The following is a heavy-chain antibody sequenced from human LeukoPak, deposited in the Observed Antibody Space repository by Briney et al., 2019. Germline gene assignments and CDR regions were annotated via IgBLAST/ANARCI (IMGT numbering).Heavy chain of an antibody. CDR2: ISNDESTI. D-gene: IGHD7-27*01. Sequence: GGSLRLSCAASGFSFSSYWMHWVRQAPGKGPVWVSLISNDESTIIYADSVKGRFTISRDNAKNTLYLQMSSLRAEDTAVYYCARDVGTRGQGTLVTVSS. CDR3: ARDVGT. V-gene: IGHV3-74*01. CDR1: GFSFSSYW. J-gene: IGHJ4*02.